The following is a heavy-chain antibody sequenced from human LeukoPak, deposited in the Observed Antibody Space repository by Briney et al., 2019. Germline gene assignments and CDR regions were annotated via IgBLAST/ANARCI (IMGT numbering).Heavy chain of an antibody. CDR2: MNPNSGNT. D-gene: IGHD4-11*01. J-gene: IGHJ6*02. CDR3: ARAYSRPRGYYYYGMDV. CDR1: GYTYTSYG. Sequence: GASVKVSCKASGYTYTSYGISWVRQAPGQGLEWMGWMNPNSGNTGYAQKFQGRVTMTRNTSISTAYMELSSLRSEDTAVYYCARAYSRPRGYYYYGMDVWGQGTTVTVSS. V-gene: IGHV1-8*02.